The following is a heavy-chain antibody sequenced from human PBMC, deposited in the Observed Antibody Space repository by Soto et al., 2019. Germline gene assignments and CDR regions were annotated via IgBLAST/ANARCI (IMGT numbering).Heavy chain of an antibody. J-gene: IGHJ4*02. V-gene: IGHV4-34*01. CDR1: GGSFSGYY. CDR2: INHSGST. CDR3: ARGWPVNRFDY. D-gene: IGHD4-17*01. Sequence: QVQLQQWGAGLLKPSETLSLTCAVYGGSFSGYYWSWIRQPPGKGLEWIGEINHSGSTNYNPSLKSRVTISVDTSKNQFSLKLSSVTAADTAVYYCARGWPVNRFDYWGQGTLVTVSS.